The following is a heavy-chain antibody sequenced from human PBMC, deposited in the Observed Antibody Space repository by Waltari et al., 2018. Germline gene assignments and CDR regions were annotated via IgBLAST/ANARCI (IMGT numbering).Heavy chain of an antibody. D-gene: IGHD1-1*01. Sequence: EVQLVESGGGLIQPGGSLRLSCAASGFIVSSKYMSWVRQAPGKGLEWISVIYSGGSTYYADSVKGRFTISRDNSKNTVFLQMNSLRAEDTAVYYCAREVGDWSDALGYWGQGTLVTVSS. J-gene: IGHJ4*02. CDR2: IYSGGST. CDR1: GFIVSSKY. V-gene: IGHV3-53*01. CDR3: AREVGDWSDALGY.